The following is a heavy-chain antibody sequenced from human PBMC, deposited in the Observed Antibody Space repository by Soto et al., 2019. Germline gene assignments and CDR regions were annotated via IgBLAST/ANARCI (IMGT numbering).Heavy chain of an antibody. CDR2: IYYSGST. Sequence: SETLSLTCTVFGGSISNGGYYWSWIRQPPGKGLEWIGYIYYSGSTLYNPSLKSRVTLPIDRSMNHFSLELSSVTAADTAVYYCVRTAGTYYYGMDVWGQGTTVTVSS. CDR1: GGSISNGGYY. J-gene: IGHJ6*02. CDR3: VRTAGTYYYGMDV. D-gene: IGHD2-21*02. V-gene: IGHV4-30-4*01.